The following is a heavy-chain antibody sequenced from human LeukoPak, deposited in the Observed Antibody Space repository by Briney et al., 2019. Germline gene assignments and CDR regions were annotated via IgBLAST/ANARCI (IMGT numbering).Heavy chain of an antibody. CDR1: GFTFSSYW. CDR3: APDCSSTSCYTRFDP. D-gene: IGHD2-2*02. Sequence: GGSLRLSCAASGFTFSSYWMSWVRQAPGKGLEWVANIKQDGSEKYYVDSVKGRFTISRDNAKNSLYLQMNSLRVEDTAVYSCAPDCSSTSCYTRFDPWGQGTLVTVSP. J-gene: IGHJ5*02. V-gene: IGHV3-7*01. CDR2: IKQDGSEK.